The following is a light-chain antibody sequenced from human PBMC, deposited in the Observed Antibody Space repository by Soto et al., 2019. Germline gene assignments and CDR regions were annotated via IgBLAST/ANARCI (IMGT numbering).Light chain of an antibody. V-gene: IGKV1-39*01. CDR1: HSISNY. CDR3: QQSHSSPYT. CDR2: GAS. Sequence: DIQMTQSPSSLSASVGDIVTITCRASHSISNYLNWYQQEPGKAPKLLIYGASTLQSGVRSRLSGNPSGTDFTLTIGRLQREDFATYFCQQSHSSPYTFGQGTKLEIK. J-gene: IGKJ2*01.